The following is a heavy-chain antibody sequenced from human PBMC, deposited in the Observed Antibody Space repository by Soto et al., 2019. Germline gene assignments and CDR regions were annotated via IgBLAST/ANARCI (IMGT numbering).Heavy chain of an antibody. CDR3: ARPRGDYGMNX. CDR1: GFTFSSYE. V-gene: IGHV3-48*03. D-gene: IGHD3-16*01. CDR2: ISSSGSTI. J-gene: IGHJ6*02. Sequence: PWGSLRLSCAASGFTFSSYEMNWVRQAPGKGLEWVSYISSSGSTIYYADSVKGRLTISRDNAKNSLYLQMNSLRAEDTAVYYCARPRGDYGMNXWGQGTSFTVS.